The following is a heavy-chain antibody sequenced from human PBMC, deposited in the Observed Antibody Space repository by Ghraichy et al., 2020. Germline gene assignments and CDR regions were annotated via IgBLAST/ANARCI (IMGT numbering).Heavy chain of an antibody. CDR2: ISSNGGSK. Sequence: GGSLRLSCSASGFTFSTYAMFWVRQAPGKEPEFVSSISSNGGSKYYADFVKDRFTISRDNSRNTLYLQMSSLRAEDSAVFYCVKGYCLGGTCSWVWESWGQGPLVTVSS. V-gene: IGHV3-64D*06. CDR1: GFTFSTYA. CDR3: VKGYCLGGTCSWVWES. J-gene: IGHJ5*02. D-gene: IGHD2-15*01.